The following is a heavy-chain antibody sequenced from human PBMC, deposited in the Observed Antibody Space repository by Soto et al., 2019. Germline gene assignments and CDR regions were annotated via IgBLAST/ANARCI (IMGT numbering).Heavy chain of an antibody. Sequence: EVQLVESGGGLVQPGGSLRLSCAASGFTFSSYSMNWVRQAPGKGLVWVLYISSSSSTIYYADSVKGRFTISRDNAKNSLYLQMHSLRDEDTAVYYCARDPDLVGDRGVDYWGQGTLVTV. CDR3: ARDPDLVGDRGVDY. D-gene: IGHD1-26*01. CDR2: ISSSSSTI. CDR1: GFTFSSYS. J-gene: IGHJ4*02. V-gene: IGHV3-48*02.